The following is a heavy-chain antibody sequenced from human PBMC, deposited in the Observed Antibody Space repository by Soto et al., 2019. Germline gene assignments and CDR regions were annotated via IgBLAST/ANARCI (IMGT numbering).Heavy chain of an antibody. D-gene: IGHD3-22*01. CDR2: IYPGDSDT. J-gene: IGHJ4*02. CDR3: ARQRDYYDSNEPPIIDY. V-gene: IGHV5-51*01. Sequence: GESLKISCKGSGYSFTSYWIGWVRQMPGKGLEWMGIIYPGDSDTRYSPSFQGQVTISADKSISTAYLQWSSLKASDTAMYYCARQRDYYDSNEPPIIDYWGQGTLVTVSS. CDR1: GYSFTSYW.